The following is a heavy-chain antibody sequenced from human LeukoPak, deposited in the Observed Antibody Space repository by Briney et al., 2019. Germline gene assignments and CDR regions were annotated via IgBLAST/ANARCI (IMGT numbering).Heavy chain of an antibody. CDR3: ARGGDCSGGSCYYYYYGMDV. CDR2: IHHSGST. V-gene: IGHV4-4*02. D-gene: IGHD2-15*01. CDR1: GGSISSSNW. Sequence: ASETLSLTCAVSGGSISSSNWWSWVRRPPGKGLEWIGEIHHSGSTNYNPSLKSRVTISVDKSKNQFSLKLSSVTAADTAVYYCARGGDCSGGSCYYYYYGMDVWGQGTTVTVSS. J-gene: IGHJ6*02.